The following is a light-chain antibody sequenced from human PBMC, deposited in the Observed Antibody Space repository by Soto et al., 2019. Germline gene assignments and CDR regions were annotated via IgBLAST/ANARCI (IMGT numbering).Light chain of an antibody. CDR2: DTF. V-gene: IGKV1-39*01. Sequence: DIQMTQSPSSLSDSLGDRVTITCQPSESISNELNWFQQRPGKAPRLLIYDTFTLQSGVPSRFSGSVSGTEFSLTISSLHAGDSAIYCGQQSFTTPWTCGQGTKVEI. CDR1: ESISNE. J-gene: IGKJ1*01. CDR3: QQSFTTPWT.